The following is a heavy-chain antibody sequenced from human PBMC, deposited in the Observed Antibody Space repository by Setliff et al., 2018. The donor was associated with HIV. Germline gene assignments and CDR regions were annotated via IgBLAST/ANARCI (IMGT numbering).Heavy chain of an antibody. CDR2: ISSSSSYI. V-gene: IGHV3-21*01. J-gene: IGHJ4*02. CDR1: GFTFSSYS. CDR3: ARDGRDSSGWSHARGDY. D-gene: IGHD6-19*01. Sequence: PGGSLRLSCAASGFTFSSYSMNWVRQAPGKGLEWVSSISSSSSYIYYADSVKGRFTISRDNAKNSLYLQMNSLRAEDTAVYYCARDGRDSSGWSHARGDYWGQGTLVTVSS.